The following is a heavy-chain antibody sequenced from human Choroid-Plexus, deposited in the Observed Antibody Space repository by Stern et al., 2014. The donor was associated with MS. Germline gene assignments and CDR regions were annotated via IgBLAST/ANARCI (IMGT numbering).Heavy chain of an antibody. D-gene: IGHD2/OR15-2a*01. CDR3: AKDRHYLTYFFDH. CDR2: VSYDGSNK. Sequence: VQLGESGGGVVQPGRPLRLSCVASGFTFGSCAMHWVRQAPGKGLEWGAGVSYDGSNKYYADSVKGRFTISRDNSQNTLYMQMSSLRPEDTAVYYCAKDRHYLTYFFDHWGQGSLVTVSS. J-gene: IGHJ5*02. CDR1: GFTFGSCA. V-gene: IGHV3-30*18.